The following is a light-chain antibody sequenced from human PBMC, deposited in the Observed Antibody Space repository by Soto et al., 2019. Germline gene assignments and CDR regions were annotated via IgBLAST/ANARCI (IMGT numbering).Light chain of an antibody. CDR3: MQGIHWPWT. V-gene: IGKV2-30*02. CDR2: KVS. CDR1: QSLVHSDGQTY. J-gene: IGKJ1*01. Sequence: DVVMTQSPLSLPVTLGQPASISCRSSQSLVHSDGQTYLNWFTQRPGQSPRRRSEKVSHRDSGVPDRGSGRGAGTDCTRKISRVEAEDVGVCDCMQGIHWPWTVGQGTKVDIK.